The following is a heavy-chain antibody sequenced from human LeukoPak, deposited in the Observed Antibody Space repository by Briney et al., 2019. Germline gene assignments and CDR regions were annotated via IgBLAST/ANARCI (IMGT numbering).Heavy chain of an antibody. CDR3: ARLTLGDYRGAFDI. CDR2: IYYSGST. J-gene: IGHJ3*02. Sequence: PSETLSLTWTVSGGSISSSSYYWGWIRQPPGKGLEWIGSIYYSGSTYYNPSLKSRVTISVDTSKTQFSLKLSSVTAADTAVYYCARLTLGDYRGAFDIWGQGTMVTVSS. D-gene: IGHD4-17*01. V-gene: IGHV4-39*01. CDR1: GGSISSSSYY.